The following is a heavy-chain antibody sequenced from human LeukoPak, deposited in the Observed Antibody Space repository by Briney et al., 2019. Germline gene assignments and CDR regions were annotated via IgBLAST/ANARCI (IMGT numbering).Heavy chain of an antibody. CDR2: IHPNSGKT. CDR3: ARGYYGGNRYFDI. J-gene: IGHJ4*02. V-gene: IGHV1-8*01. Sequence: GASVKVSCKASGYTFRSCEINWVRQAPGQGLEGVGWIHPNSGKTGYAQKFQGRVTMTRDTSTETAFMELSSLKFDDTAIFYCARGYYGGNRYFDIWGQGTLVTVSS. D-gene: IGHD4-23*01. CDR1: GYTFRSCE.